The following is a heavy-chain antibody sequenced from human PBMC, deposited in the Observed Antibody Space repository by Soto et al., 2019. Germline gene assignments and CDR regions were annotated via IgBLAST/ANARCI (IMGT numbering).Heavy chain of an antibody. CDR1: GYTFTSYC. V-gene: IGHV1-18*01. Sequence: QVQLVQSGAEVKKPGASVKVSCKDSGYTFTSYCISWVRQAPGQGLEWMGWISAYNDNTNFAQKLQGSVTMTTDTSTSTAYMELRSLRSDDTAVYYCARDRAGIAAAGSTWIPGYWGQGTLVTVSS. D-gene: IGHD6-13*01. CDR2: ISAYNDNT. J-gene: IGHJ4*02. CDR3: ARDRAGIAAAGSTWIPGY.